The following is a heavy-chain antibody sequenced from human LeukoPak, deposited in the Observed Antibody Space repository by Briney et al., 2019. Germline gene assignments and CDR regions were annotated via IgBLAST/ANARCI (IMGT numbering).Heavy chain of an antibody. Sequence: PGGSLRLSCAASGFTFDDYAMHWVRQAPGKGLEWVSGISWNSGSIGYADSVKGRFTISRDNSKNTLYLQMGSLRAEDMAVYYCAKDNAYYYADYWGQGTLVTVSS. D-gene: IGHD3-10*01. J-gene: IGHJ4*02. V-gene: IGHV3-9*03. CDR1: GFTFDDYA. CDR3: AKDNAYYYADY. CDR2: ISWNSGSI.